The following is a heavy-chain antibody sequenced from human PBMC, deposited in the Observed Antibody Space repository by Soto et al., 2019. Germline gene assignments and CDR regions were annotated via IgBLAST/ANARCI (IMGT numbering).Heavy chain of an antibody. Sequence: QVQLVQSGAEVKKPGSSVKVSCKASGGPFSNDIITWVRQAPGQGLEWMGRIIPLLSTSTYAQKFQGRLTITADRSTGTAYMELNNLRSEGTAVYYCARDSPIGSTFSGYDAIDYWGQGTRITVSS. CDR3: ARDSPIGSTFSGYDAIDY. D-gene: IGHD5-12*01. CDR2: IIPLLSTS. V-gene: IGHV1-69*08. J-gene: IGHJ4*02. CDR1: GGPFSNDI.